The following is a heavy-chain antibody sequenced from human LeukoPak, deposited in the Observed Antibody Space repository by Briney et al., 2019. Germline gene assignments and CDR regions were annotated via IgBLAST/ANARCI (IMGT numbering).Heavy chain of an antibody. CDR2: ISYDGTNE. CDR1: GFTFSSYA. Sequence: PGRSLRLSCAASGFTFSSYAMHWVRQAPGKGLDWVALISYDGTNEYYADSVKGRFTISRDNAKNSLYLQMNSLRAEDTAVHYCARDPTYYYDSSGYYGGMYYFDYWGQGTLVTVSS. CDR3: ARDPTYYYDSSGYYGGMYYFDY. D-gene: IGHD3-22*01. V-gene: IGHV3-30*04. J-gene: IGHJ4*02.